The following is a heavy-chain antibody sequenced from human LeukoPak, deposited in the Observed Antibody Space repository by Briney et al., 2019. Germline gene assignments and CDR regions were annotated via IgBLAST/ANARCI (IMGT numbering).Heavy chain of an antibody. CDR3: ARSRSGYPHYYYHGMDV. CDR1: GGSIGTYY. J-gene: IGHJ6*02. Sequence: TSETLSLTCTVSGGSIGTYYWSWIRQPPGKGLEWIGYIYYSGSTNYNPSLKSRVTMSVDTSKNQFSLKVNSVTAADTAVYYCARSRSGYPHYYYHGMDVWGQGTTVTVSS. D-gene: IGHD3-3*01. CDR2: IYYSGST. V-gene: IGHV4-59*01.